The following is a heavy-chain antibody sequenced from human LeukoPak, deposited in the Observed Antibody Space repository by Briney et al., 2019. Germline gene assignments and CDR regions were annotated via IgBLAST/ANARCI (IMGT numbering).Heavy chain of an antibody. CDR3: ASYYGLDY. CDR1: GFTFSNHN. D-gene: IGHD4-17*01. J-gene: IGHJ4*02. V-gene: IGHV3-21*01. Sequence: GGSLRLSCAASGFTFSNHNMNWVRQAPGKGLEWIASISSGSSYIYYANSVKGRFTISRDNAKNSVYLQTNSLRAEDTAIYYCASYYGLDYWGQGTLVTVSS. CDR2: ISSGSSYI.